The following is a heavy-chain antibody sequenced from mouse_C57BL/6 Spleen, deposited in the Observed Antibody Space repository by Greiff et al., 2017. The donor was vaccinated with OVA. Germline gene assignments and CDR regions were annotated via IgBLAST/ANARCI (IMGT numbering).Heavy chain of an antibody. CDR1: GYTFTSYW. Sequence: QVQLQQPGAELVKPGASVKLSCKASGYTFTSYWMQWVKQRPGQGLEWIGEIDPSDSYTNYNQKFKGKATLTVDTSYSTAYMQLSSLTSEDSAVYYCARRGIYYGNYGGYFDVWGTGTTVTVSS. J-gene: IGHJ1*03. CDR3: ARRGIYYGNYGGYFDV. D-gene: IGHD2-1*01. CDR2: IDPSDSYT. V-gene: IGHV1-50*01.